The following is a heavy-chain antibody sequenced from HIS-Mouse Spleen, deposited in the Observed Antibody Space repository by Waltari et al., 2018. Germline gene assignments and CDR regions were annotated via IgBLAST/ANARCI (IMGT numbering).Heavy chain of an antibody. D-gene: IGHD2-8*01. J-gene: IGHJ4*02. Sequence: QVQLVESGGGVVRPGRSLRLSCAASGFTFVSYGWHWFREAPAKGLEWVAVIWYDGSNKYYADSVKGRFTISRDNSKNTLYLQMNSLRAEDTAVYYCAKGGLMVYAIGDYWGQGTLVTVSS. CDR3: AKGGLMVYAIGDY. CDR2: IWYDGSNK. CDR1: GFTFVSYG. V-gene: IGHV3-33*06.